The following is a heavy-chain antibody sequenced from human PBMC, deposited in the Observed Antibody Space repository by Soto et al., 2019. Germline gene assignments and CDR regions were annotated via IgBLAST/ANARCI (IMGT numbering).Heavy chain of an antibody. V-gene: IGHV1-69*13. J-gene: IGHJ3*02. D-gene: IGHD3-22*01. Sequence: SVKVSCKASGGTFSSYAISWVRQAPGQGREWMGGIIPIFGTANYAQKFQGRVTITADESTSTAYMELSSLRAEDTAVYSCARIFSPTYYYDTSVPADAFDIWGQGTMVTSSS. CDR1: GGTFSSYA. CDR3: ARIFSPTYYYDTSVPADAFDI. CDR2: IIPIFGTA.